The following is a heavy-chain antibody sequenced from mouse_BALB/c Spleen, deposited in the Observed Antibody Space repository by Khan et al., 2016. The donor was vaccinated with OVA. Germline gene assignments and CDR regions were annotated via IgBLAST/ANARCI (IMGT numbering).Heavy chain of an antibody. CDR1: GYIFTDYV. Sequence: QVRLQQSGPELVKPGASVKMSCKASGYIFTDYVMNWVKQRTGQGLEWIGQIYPGSDSTYYNEKFKDKATLTADRYSSTVYMQLNSLTSEDSAVYFCARGGWDVFAYWGQGTLVTVSA. CDR2: IYPGSDST. CDR3: ARGGWDVFAY. J-gene: IGHJ3*01. V-gene: IGHV1-77*01. D-gene: IGHD4-1*01.